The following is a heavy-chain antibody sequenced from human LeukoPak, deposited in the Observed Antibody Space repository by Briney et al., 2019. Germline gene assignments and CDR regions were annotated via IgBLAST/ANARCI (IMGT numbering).Heavy chain of an antibody. J-gene: IGHJ4*02. V-gene: IGHV3-48*03. D-gene: IGHD2-15*01. Sequence: GGSLRLSCAASGFTFSSYEMNWVRQAPGKGLEWVSYISSSGSTTYYADSVKGRFTIYRDNAKNSLHLQMNSLRAEDTAVYYCARGLLCGSCYHTFDYWGQGTLVTVSS. CDR3: ARGLLCGSCYHTFDY. CDR1: GFTFSSYE. CDR2: ISSSGSTT.